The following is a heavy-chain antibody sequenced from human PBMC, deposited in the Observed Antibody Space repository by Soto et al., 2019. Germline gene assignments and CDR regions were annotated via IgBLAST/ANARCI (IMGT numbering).Heavy chain of an antibody. CDR1: GFIFSRFG. CDR3: ARDEGIAAAGPYYSYGVDV. J-gene: IGHJ6*02. CDR2: IWYDGSNQ. D-gene: IGHD6-13*01. V-gene: IGHV3-33*01. Sequence: QVQLVESGGGVVQPGRSLRLSCAASGFIFSRFGMHWVRQAPGKGLEWVAVIWYDGSNQKYGDSVKGRFTISRDNSKNTVYLQMNSLRAEDTGVYYCARDEGIAAAGPYYSYGVDVWVQGTTVTVSS.